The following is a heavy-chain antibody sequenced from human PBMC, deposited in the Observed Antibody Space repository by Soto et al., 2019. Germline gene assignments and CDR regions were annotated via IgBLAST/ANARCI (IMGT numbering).Heavy chain of an antibody. D-gene: IGHD3-3*01. CDR1: GYTFTNYH. CDR2: INPGGAKT. CDR3: AVWNSLGNDNFWSGSFDF. J-gene: IGHJ4*02. V-gene: IGHV1-46*01. Sequence: ASVKVSCKASGYTFTNYHMHWVRQAPGQGLEWMGVINPGGAKTNYAQKFEGRVTMTGDTPTSTVYMELSSLRSEDTAVYYCAVWNSLGNDNFWSGSFDFWGQGPSLTVSS.